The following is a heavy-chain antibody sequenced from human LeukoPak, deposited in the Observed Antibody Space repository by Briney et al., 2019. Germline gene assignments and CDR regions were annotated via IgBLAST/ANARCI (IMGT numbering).Heavy chain of an antibody. CDR1: GGTFSSYA. CDR2: INPSGGST. J-gene: IGHJ6*03. V-gene: IGHV1-46*01. D-gene: IGHD3-10*01. Sequence: AASVKVSCKASGGTFSSYAISWVRQAPGQGLEWMGIINPSGGSTSYAQKFQGRVTMTRDTSTSTVYMELSSLRSEDTAVYYCARELVRGVIVYYYYYMDVWGKGTTVTISS. CDR3: ARELVRGVIVYYYYYMDV.